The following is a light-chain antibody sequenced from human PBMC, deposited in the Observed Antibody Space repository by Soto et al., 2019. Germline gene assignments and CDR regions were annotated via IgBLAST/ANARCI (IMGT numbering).Light chain of an antibody. Sequence: VMTQAPATLSVSPVEGATLSCRASQTVNNNVAWYQLKDGQVPRLLIYGASTRATDIPARFSGSGSGTDFTLTISRLEPEDFAVYYCQQYGNSPITFGQGTRLEIK. CDR1: QTVNNN. CDR2: GAS. V-gene: IGKV3-15*01. J-gene: IGKJ5*01. CDR3: QQYGNSPIT.